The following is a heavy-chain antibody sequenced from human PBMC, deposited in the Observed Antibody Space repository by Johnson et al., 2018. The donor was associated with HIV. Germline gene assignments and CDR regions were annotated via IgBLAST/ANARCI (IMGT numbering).Heavy chain of an antibody. CDR2: ISNGGFST. CDR1: GFTFNNYV. D-gene: IGHD3-10*01. J-gene: IGHJ3*01. Sequence: VQLVESGGDLVQPGGSLRLSCAASGFTFNNYVMSWVRQAPGKGLGWVSTISNGGFSTYYADSVTGRFTISRDNSKKTLYLQMNSLRAEDTAVHFCVKHYAPMVPYDAFDLWGQGTRVTVSS. V-gene: IGHV3-23*04. CDR3: VKHYAPMVPYDAFDL.